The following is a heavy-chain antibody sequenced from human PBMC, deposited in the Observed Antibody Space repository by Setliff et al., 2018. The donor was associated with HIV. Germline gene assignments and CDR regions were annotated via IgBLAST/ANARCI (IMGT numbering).Heavy chain of an antibody. CDR3: ARVPFTTGFDS. CDR2: IYTSGDT. J-gene: IGHJ4*02. D-gene: IGHD3-3*01. V-gene: IGHV4-61*02. CDR1: GDSISSGSYY. Sequence: PSETLSHTCTVSGDSISSGSYYGSWIRQPAGKGLEWIGRIYTSGDTHYNPSLKSRVTISVYTPKNQFSLKLSSVTAADTAVYYCARVPFTTGFDSWGQGTLVTVSS.